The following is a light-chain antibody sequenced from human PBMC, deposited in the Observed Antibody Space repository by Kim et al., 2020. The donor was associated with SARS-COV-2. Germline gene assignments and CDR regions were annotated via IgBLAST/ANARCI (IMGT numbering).Light chain of an antibody. CDR2: GTS. CDR1: QTVDSTY. J-gene: IGKJ1*01. Sequence: IVLTQSPGTLSLSPGERATLSCRASQTVDSTYLAWFQQKPGQAPRLLIYGTSSRATGIPDRFSGSGSGTDFTLTISRLEPEDFAVYYCQQSATSRTFGQGTKVEIK. CDR3: QQSATSRT. V-gene: IGKV3-20*01.